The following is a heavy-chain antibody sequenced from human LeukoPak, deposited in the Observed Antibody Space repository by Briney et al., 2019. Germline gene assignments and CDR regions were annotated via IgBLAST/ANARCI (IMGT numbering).Heavy chain of an antibody. CDR3: ARLPLRWLHERAAFDI. V-gene: IGHV4-59*01. CDR2: IYYSGST. CDR1: GGSISSYY. Sequence: PSETLSLTCTVSGGSISSYYWIWIRQPPGKGLEWIGYIYYSGSTNYNPSLKSRVTISVDTSKNQFSLKLSSVTAADTAVYYCARLPLRWLHERAAFDIWGQGTMVTVSS. J-gene: IGHJ3*02. D-gene: IGHD5-24*01.